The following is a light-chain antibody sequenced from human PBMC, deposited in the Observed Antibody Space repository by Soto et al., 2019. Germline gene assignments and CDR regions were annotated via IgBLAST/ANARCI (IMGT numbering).Light chain of an antibody. CDR2: GNS. V-gene: IGLV1-40*01. J-gene: IGLJ2*01. Sequence: QSVLTQPPSVSGAPGQWVTISCTGSSSNIGAVYDVHWYQQLPGTAPKLLIYGNSNRPSGVPDRFSGSKSGTSASLAITGLQADDEADYYCQSYDSSLSGSVVFGGGTKLTVL. CDR1: SSNIGAVYD. CDR3: QSYDSSLSGSVV.